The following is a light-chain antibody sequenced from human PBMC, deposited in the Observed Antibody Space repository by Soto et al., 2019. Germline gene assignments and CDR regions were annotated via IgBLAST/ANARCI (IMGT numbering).Light chain of an antibody. CDR2: ELS. CDR3: CSYAGSKNYV. V-gene: IGLV2-23*02. Sequence: QSALTQPASVSGSPGQSITISCTGTSSDVGSYDLVSWYQHHPGKAPTLIIYELSGRPAGVSKRFSGSKSGNTASLRISGLQAEDEADYYCCSYAGSKNYVFGAGTKLTVL. J-gene: IGLJ1*01. CDR1: SSDVGSYDL.